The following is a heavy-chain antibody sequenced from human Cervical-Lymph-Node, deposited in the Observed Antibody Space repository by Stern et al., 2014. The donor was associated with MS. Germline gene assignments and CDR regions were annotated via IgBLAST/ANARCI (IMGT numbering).Heavy chain of an antibody. CDR3: ARGTTMVY. CDR2: ISAYNGHT. Sequence: QVQLGQSGTEVKRPGASVKVSCKTSGYSFTTYGISWVRQAPGQGLEWVGWISAYNGHTNYAQNLQGRATMTTDTSTSTASLELTSLTSDDTAVYYCARGTTMVYWGQGTLVTVSS. J-gene: IGHJ4*02. V-gene: IGHV1-18*01. D-gene: IGHD1-1*01. CDR1: GYSFTTYG.